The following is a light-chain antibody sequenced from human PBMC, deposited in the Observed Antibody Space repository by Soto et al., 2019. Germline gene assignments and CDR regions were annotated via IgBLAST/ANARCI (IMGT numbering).Light chain of an antibody. Sequence: DIQMPQSPSTLSASVGDRVTITCRASQSISSWLAWYQQKPGKAPKLLIYDASSLESGVPSRFSGSGSGTEFTLTISSLQPDDFATYYCQQYNSYSPEFGQGTKVEIK. CDR3: QQYNSYSPE. CDR2: DAS. J-gene: IGKJ1*01. V-gene: IGKV1-5*01. CDR1: QSISSW.